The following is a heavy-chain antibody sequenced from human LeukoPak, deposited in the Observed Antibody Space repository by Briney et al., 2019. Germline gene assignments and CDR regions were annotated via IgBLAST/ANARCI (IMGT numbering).Heavy chain of an antibody. CDR1: GGTFSSYA. Sequence: SVKVSCKASGGTFSSYAISWVRQAPGQGLEWMGRIIPIFGTANYARKFQGRVTITTDESTSTAYMELSSLRSEDTAVYYCAREGAWDYDILTGTNWFDPWGQGTLVTVSS. V-gene: IGHV1-69*05. CDR3: AREGAWDYDILTGTNWFDP. CDR2: IIPIFGTA. D-gene: IGHD3-9*01. J-gene: IGHJ5*02.